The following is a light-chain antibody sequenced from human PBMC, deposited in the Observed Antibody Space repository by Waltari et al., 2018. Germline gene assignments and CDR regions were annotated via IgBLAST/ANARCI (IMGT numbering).Light chain of an antibody. CDR1: SGHINNV. CDR2: VNSDGSQ. V-gene: IGLV4-69*01. CDR3: QTGGHGTWV. J-gene: IGLJ3*02. Sequence: QLVLTQSPSASASLGASVKLTCTLSSGHINNVIAWHQQQPEKGPRYLMKVNSDGSQSKGDEIPDRFSGSSSGAERYLIISSVQSEDEADYYCQTGGHGTWVFGGGTKLTVL.